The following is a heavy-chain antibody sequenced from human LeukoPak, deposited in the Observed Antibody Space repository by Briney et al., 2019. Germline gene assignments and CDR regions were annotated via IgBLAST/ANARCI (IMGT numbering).Heavy chain of an antibody. V-gene: IGHV6-1*01. CDR1: GDSFSSNSAA. Sequence: SQTLSLTCAISGDSFSSNSAAWNWIRQSPSRGLEWLGRTYYRSKWYNDYAVSVKSRITINPDTSKNQFSLQLNSVTPEDTAVYYCARGLGYSYGPDQYDYWGQGTLVTVSS. J-gene: IGHJ4*02. D-gene: IGHD5-18*01. CDR3: ARGLGYSYGPDQYDY. CDR2: TYYRSKWYN.